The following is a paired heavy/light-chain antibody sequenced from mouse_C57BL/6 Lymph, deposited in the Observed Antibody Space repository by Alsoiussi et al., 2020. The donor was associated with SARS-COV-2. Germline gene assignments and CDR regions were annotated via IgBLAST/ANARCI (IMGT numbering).Heavy chain of an antibody. V-gene: IGHV9-3*01. D-gene: IGHD2-3*01. CDR3: ARWDGYYWYFDV. CDR1: GYTFTTYG. J-gene: IGHJ1*03. Sequence: QIQLVQSGPELKKPGETVKISCKASGYTFTTYGMSWVKQAPGKGLKWMGWINTYSGVPTYADDFKGRFAFSLETSASTAYLQINNLKNEDTATYFCARWDGYYWYFDVWGTGTTVTVSS. CDR2: INTYSGVP.
Light chain of an antibody. CDR1: QDIKSY. CDR2: YAT. J-gene: IGKJ5*01. CDR3: LQHGESPLT. V-gene: IGKV14-126*01. Sequence: DIKMTQSPSSMYASLGERVTITCKASQDIKSYLSWYQQKPWKSPKTLIYYATSLADGVPSRFSGSGSGQDYSLTISSLESDDTATYYCLQHGESPLTFGAGTKLELK.